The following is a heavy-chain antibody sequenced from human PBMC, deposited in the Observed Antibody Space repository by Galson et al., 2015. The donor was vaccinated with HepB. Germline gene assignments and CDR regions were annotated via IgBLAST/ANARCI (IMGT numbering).Heavy chain of an antibody. D-gene: IGHD3-22*01. Sequence: SVKVSCKASGYSFTTYPIHWLRQAPGQRLEWMGWINAGNGNTKYSPKFQGRLAITRDTSATTAYMELIDLRSEDTAVYYCARGMLHYYDSSGYYFIAWGQGTMVTVSS. J-gene: IGHJ3*01. CDR3: ARGMLHYYDSSGYYFIA. CDR2: INAGNGNT. CDR1: GYSFTTYP. V-gene: IGHV1-3*01.